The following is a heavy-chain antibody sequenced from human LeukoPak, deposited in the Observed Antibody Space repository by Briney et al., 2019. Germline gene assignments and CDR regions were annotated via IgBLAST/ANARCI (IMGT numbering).Heavy chain of an antibody. V-gene: IGHV3-48*01. Sequence: GGSLRLSCAASGFTFSSYSMNWVRQAPGKGLEWVSYISSSSSTIYYADSVKGRFTISRDNAKNSLYLQMNSLRAEDTAVYYCARAQGYCSSTSCSEDYWGQGTLVTVSS. CDR3: ARAQGYCSSTSCSEDY. J-gene: IGHJ4*02. D-gene: IGHD2-2*01. CDR2: ISSSSSTI. CDR1: GFTFSSYS.